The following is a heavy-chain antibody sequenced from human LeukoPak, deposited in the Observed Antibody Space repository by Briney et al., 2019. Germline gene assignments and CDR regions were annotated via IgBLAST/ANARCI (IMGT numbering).Heavy chain of an antibody. J-gene: IGHJ4*02. D-gene: IGHD3-22*01. V-gene: IGHV3-21*01. Sequence: GGALRLSCAASGLTFSRYSCNWVRQAPGKGLEWVSAINTVGSYIYYADSVRGRFTISRDNAENSLWLQMNGLRAEDSAVYYCARLRRNSDRSGFYYYYDNWGQGTLVTVSS. CDR1: GLTFSRYS. CDR2: INTVGSYI. CDR3: ARLRRNSDRSGFYYYYDN.